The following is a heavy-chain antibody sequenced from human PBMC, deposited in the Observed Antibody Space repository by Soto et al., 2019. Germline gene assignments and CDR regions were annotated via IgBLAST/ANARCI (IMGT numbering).Heavy chain of an antibody. V-gene: IGHV3-53*01. CDR3: ARLSAPTGSYYTAPFDN. J-gene: IGHJ4*02. D-gene: IGHD3-10*01. CDR2: MYRGGTT. CDR1: GFTVSAYY. Sequence: PGGSLRLSCAASGFTVSAYYIIWVRQAPGKGLEWVSVMYRGGTTHYADSFQGRFTISRDSSKNTLYLHMNSLRAEDTAVYYCARLSAPTGSYYTAPFDNRGQGTPVTVS.